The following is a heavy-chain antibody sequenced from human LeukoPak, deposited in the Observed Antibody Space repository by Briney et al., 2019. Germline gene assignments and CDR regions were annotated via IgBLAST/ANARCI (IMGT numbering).Heavy chain of an antibody. J-gene: IGHJ5*01. Sequence: LSLTCAVYGGSFSGYYWSWVRQAPGKGLEWISCIYRDSSVIHYADSVRGRFTVSRDNAKSSMYLQMNSLRAEDTAVYFCARYGSGSKYRDPFDSWGQGTLVIVSS. V-gene: IGHV3-11*06. D-gene: IGHD3-10*01. CDR3: ARYGSGSKYRDPFDS. CDR2: IYRDSSVI. CDR1: GGSFSGYY.